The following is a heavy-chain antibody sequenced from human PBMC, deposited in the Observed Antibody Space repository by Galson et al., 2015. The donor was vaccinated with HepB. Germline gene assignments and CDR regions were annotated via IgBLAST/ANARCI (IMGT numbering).Heavy chain of an antibody. V-gene: IGHV1-18*01. CDR2: ISAYNGNT. CDR3: ARDEDYDFWSGYSTFDY. J-gene: IGHJ4*02. D-gene: IGHD3-3*01. CDR1: GYTFTSYG. Sequence: SVKVSCKASGYTFTSYGISWVRQAPGQGLEWMGWISAYNGNTNYAQKLQGRVTMTTDTSTSTAYMELRSLRSDDTAVYYCARDEDYDFWSGYSTFDYWGQGTLVTVSS.